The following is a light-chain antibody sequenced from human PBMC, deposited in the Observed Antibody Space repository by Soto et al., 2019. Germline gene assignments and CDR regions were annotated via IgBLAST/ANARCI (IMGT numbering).Light chain of an antibody. J-gene: IGKJ3*01. CDR1: QSVSSY. CDR2: DAS. V-gene: IGKV3-11*01. Sequence: EIVLTQSPATLSLSPGERAALSCRASQSVSSYLAWYQQKPGQAPRLLIYDASNRATGIPARFSGSGSGTDFPLTISRLEPEDFAVDYCQQRSNWPPVFTFGPGTKVDIK. CDR3: QQRSNWPPVFT.